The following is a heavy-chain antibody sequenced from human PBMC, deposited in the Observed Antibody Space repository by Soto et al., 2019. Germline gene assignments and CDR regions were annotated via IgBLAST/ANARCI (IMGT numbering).Heavy chain of an antibody. Sequence: QVQLVQSGPEVKKPGSSVKVSCEASGGTFSNFAVNWVRQAPGQGLEWVGGISPLFNVAKYAQKFEGRVTVVTDDSTRTAYMGLSRLRSDDTALYHCAASGRHLLGYDYMDPEGLDTWGQGTMVTVSS. CDR2: ISPLFNVA. D-gene: IGHD4-4*01. CDR1: GGTFSNFA. V-gene: IGHV1-69*01. CDR3: AASGRHLLGYDYMDPEGLDT. J-gene: IGHJ3*02.